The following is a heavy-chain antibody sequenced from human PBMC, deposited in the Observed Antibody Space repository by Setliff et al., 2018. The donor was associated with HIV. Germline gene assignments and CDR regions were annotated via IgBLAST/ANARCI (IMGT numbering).Heavy chain of an antibody. D-gene: IGHD2-2*01. V-gene: IGHV1-3*01. CDR1: GYTFTSYA. Sequence: GASVKVSCKASGYTFTSYAMHWVRQAPGQRLEWMGWINACNGNTKYSQKFQGRVTITRDTSASTAYMELSSLRSEDTAVYYCATEIVVVPAARGDASDIWGQGTMVTVSS. CDR2: INACNGNT. CDR3: ATEIVVVPAARGDASDI. J-gene: IGHJ3*02.